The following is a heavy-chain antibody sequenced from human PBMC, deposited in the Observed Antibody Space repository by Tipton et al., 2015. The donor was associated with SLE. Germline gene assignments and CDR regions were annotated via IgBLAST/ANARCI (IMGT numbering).Heavy chain of an antibody. Sequence: TLSLTCTVSDDSISSSRYYWGWIRPPPGKGLEWVGSISYSGSTYYNPSLMSRVAISVDTSKNQFPLKLSSVTAADTAVYYCARLHGYSYGLNWFDPWGQGTLISVSS. CDR2: ISYSGST. V-gene: IGHV4-39*01. D-gene: IGHD5-18*01. CDR3: ARLHGYSYGLNWFDP. J-gene: IGHJ5*02. CDR1: DDSISSSRYY.